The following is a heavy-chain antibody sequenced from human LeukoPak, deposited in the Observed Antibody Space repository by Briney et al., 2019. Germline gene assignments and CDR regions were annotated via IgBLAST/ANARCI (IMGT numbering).Heavy chain of an antibody. D-gene: IGHD1-26*01. CDR3: ARDRAYLLFDY. Sequence: GGSLRLSCAASGFTFSSYAMHWVRQAPGKGLEWVAVISYDGSNKYYADSVKGRFTISRDNSKNTLYLQMNSLRAEDTAVYYYARDRAYLLFDYWGQGTLVTVSS. CDR1: GFTFSSYA. V-gene: IGHV3-30*04. CDR2: ISYDGSNK. J-gene: IGHJ4*02.